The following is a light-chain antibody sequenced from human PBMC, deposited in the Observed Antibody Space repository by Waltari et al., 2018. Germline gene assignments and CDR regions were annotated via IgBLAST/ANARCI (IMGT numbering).Light chain of an antibody. J-gene: IGKJ3*01. V-gene: IGKV3-15*01. CDR2: GAH. Sequence: EIVMTQSPAILSASPGERVTISCRASQRVSNYLAWYQQVPGQAPRPLIYGAHTRATGVPDRFSGSGSGTDFTLTVSSLQSEDFATYYCQQAYSFPFTFGPGTKLDIK. CDR1: QRVSNY. CDR3: QQAYSFPFT.